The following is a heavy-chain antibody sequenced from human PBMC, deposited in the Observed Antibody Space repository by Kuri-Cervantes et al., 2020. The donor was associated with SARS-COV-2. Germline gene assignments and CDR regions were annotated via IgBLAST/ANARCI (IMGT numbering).Heavy chain of an antibody. V-gene: IGHV3-21*01. CDR1: GFTFSSYS. Sequence: GESLKISCAASGFTFSSYSMNWVRQAPGKGLEWVSSISSSSSYIYYADSVKGRFTISRDNAKNSLYLQMNSLRAEDTAVYCCARDMGDVDYSNPPRVFDYWGQGTLVTVSS. D-gene: IGHD4-11*01. CDR2: ISSSSSYI. CDR3: ARDMGDVDYSNPPRVFDY. J-gene: IGHJ4*02.